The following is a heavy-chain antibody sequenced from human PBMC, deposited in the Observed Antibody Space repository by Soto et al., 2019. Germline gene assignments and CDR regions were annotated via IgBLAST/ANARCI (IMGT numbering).Heavy chain of an antibody. Sequence: PGRSLRLSCPASGFTFSRYAMSWVRQAPGKGLEWVSAISGSGGSTYSADSVKGRFTVSRDNAKNSLYLQMNSLRVEDTAVYHCASLSAPVDYWGQGTLVTVSS. CDR2: ISGSGGST. D-gene: IGHD5-12*01. J-gene: IGHJ4*02. CDR3: ASLSAPVDY. V-gene: IGHV3-23*01. CDR1: GFTFSRYA.